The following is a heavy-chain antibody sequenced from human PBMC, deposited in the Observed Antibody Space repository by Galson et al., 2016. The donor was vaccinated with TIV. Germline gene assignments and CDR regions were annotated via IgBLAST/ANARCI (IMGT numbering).Heavy chain of an antibody. Sequence: SVKVSCKASGYTFTTYDINWVRQATGQGLEWMGWMNPDSGTTVYAQKFQGRVTMTRNTSISTAYMELSDLTSDDTAVYYCARVLDAFGSGTFNWFDPWGQGTLVPVSS. CDR3: ARVLDAFGSGTFNWFDP. D-gene: IGHD3-10*01. CDR1: GYTFTTYD. V-gene: IGHV1-8*01. CDR2: MNPDSGTT. J-gene: IGHJ5*02.